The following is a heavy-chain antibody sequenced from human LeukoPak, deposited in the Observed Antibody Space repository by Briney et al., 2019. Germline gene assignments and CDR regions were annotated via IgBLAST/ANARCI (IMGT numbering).Heavy chain of an antibody. CDR2: IYYSGST. V-gene: IGHV4-39*01. D-gene: IGHD1-26*01. CDR1: GGSISSSSYY. J-gene: IGHJ3*02. Sequence: SGTLSLTCAVSGGSISSSSYYWGWIRQPPGKGLEWIGSIYYSGSTYYNPSLKSRVTISVDTSKNQFSLKLSSVTAADTAVYYCARRRSGSYYEGRAFDIWGQGTMVTVSS. CDR3: ARRRSGSYYEGRAFDI.